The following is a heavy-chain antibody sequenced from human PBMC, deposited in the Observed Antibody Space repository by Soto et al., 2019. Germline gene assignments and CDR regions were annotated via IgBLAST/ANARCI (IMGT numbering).Heavy chain of an antibody. D-gene: IGHD2-2*01. V-gene: IGHV3-23*01. CDR3: AKLGSCSSTSCYRDY. J-gene: IGHJ4*02. CDR1: GFTFSRYA. CDR2: ISGGGGGT. Sequence: GGSLRLSCAASGFTFSRYAMSCVRQAPGKGLEGVSTISGGGGGTYYVDSVKGRFTISRDNSKNTVSLQMNSLRAEDTAVYYCAKLGSCSSTSCYRDYWGQGTLVTVSS.